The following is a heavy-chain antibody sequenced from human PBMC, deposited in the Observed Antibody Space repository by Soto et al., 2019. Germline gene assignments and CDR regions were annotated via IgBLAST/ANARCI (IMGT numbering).Heavy chain of an antibody. D-gene: IGHD3-16*01. CDR2: INPSGGNT. CDR3: ARDYVWGREDYFDS. Sequence: ASVKVSCKASGYTFTSYYLHWVRQAPGQGLEWMGIINPSGGNTNYAQKFQGRVTMTRDTSTSTVYMELSSLTSEDTAVYYCARDYVWGREDYFDSWDQGTQVTVSS. J-gene: IGHJ4*02. CDR1: GYTFTSYY. V-gene: IGHV1-46*01.